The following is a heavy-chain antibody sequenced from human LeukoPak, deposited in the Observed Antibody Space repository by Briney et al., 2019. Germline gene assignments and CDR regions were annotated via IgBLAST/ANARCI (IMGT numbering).Heavy chain of an antibody. J-gene: IGHJ4*02. V-gene: IGHV3-30*04. CDR3: AKDRTIFGY. D-gene: IGHD1-1*01. CDR1: GFTFSSYA. CDR2: ISYDGSNK. Sequence: GGSLRLSCAASGFTFSSYAMHWVRQAPGKGLEWVAVISYDGSNKYYADSVKGRFTISRDNSKNTLYLQMNSLRAEDTAVYYCAKDRTIFGYWGQGTLVTVSS.